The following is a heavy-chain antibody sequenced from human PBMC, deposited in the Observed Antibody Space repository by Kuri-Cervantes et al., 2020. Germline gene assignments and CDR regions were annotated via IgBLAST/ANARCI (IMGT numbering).Heavy chain of an antibody. V-gene: IGHV3-30*02. CDR1: GSSFGNYG. Sequence: GESLKISCAASGSSFGNYGMHWVRQAPGKGLEWVAFIRYDGSNKYYADSVKGRFTISRDNSKNTLYLQMNSLRAEDTAVYYYAKDSAWETYYFDYWGQGTLVTVSS. J-gene: IGHJ4*02. CDR2: IRYDGSNK. D-gene: IGHD1-26*01. CDR3: AKDSAWETYYFDY.